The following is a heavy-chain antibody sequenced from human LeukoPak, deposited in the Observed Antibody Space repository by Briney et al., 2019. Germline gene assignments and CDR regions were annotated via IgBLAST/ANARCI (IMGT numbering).Heavy chain of an antibody. D-gene: IGHD6-19*01. J-gene: IGHJ4*02. CDR2: IKSKTVGGTT. Sequence: PGGSLRLSCAASGFTFSNGLISSVPQAPGTGLEWCGRIKSKTVGGTTDYAAPVKGRFPNSPDDPKNTLHLQMNSLKTEDTAVYYCQCGGGWYSVSDYFHYLGQGTLVPVSS. CDR3: QCGGGWYSVSDYFHY. CDR1: GFTFSNGL. V-gene: IGHV3-15*01.